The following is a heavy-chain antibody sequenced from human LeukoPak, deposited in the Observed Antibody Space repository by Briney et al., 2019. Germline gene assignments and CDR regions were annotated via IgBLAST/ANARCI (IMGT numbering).Heavy chain of an antibody. J-gene: IGHJ4*02. D-gene: IGHD3-9*01. CDR3: ARGRVLRYFDWLSQYYFDY. Sequence: GGSLRLSCAASGFTFDDYAMHWVRQAPGKGLEWVSLISWDGGSTYYADSVKGRFTISRDNSKNSLYLQMNSLRAEDTAVYYCARGRVLRYFDWLSQYYFDYWGQGTLVTVSS. CDR2: ISWDGGST. V-gene: IGHV3-43D*03. CDR1: GFTFDDYA.